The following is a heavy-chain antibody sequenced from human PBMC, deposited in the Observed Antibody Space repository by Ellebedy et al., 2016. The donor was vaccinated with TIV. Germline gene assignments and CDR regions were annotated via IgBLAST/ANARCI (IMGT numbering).Heavy chain of an antibody. V-gene: IGHV3-7*04. CDR1: GFTYDIFW. D-gene: IGHD1-20*01. CDR2: IENDGTDK. CDR3: ARDNWNGLASDY. J-gene: IGHJ4*02. Sequence: GESLKISCEVYGFTYDIFWMSWVRQAPGKGLEWVANIENDGTDKYYVGSVKGRFTISRDNARNSLYLQMTSLRAEDTAVYYCARDNWNGLASDYWGQGTLVTVSS.